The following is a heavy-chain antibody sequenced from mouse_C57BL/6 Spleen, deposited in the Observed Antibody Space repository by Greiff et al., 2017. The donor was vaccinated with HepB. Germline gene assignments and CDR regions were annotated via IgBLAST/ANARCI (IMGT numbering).Heavy chain of an antibody. CDR3: ARPSYDGYYGGFAY. CDR1: GYAFTNYL. D-gene: IGHD2-3*01. Sequence: QVQLKESGAELVRPGTSVKVSCKASGYAFTNYLIEWVKQRPGQGLEWIGVINPGSGGTNYNEKFKGKATLTADKSSSTAYMQLSSLTSEDSAVYFCARPSYDGYYGGFAYWGQGTLVTVSA. J-gene: IGHJ3*01. CDR2: INPGSGGT. V-gene: IGHV1-54*01.